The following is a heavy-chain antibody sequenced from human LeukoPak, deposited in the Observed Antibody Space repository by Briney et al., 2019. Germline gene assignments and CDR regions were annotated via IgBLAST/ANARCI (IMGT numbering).Heavy chain of an antibody. CDR2: INHSGST. CDR3: ARGPSGMRYGSGWTLDY. CDR1: GGSFSGYY. J-gene: IGHJ4*02. D-gene: IGHD6-19*01. V-gene: IGHV4-34*01. Sequence: SETLSLTCAVYGGSFSGYYWSWIRQPPGKGLEWIGEINHSGSTNYNPSLKSRVTISVDTSKNQFSLKLSSVNAADTAVYYCARGPSGMRYGSGWTLDYWGQGTLVTVSS.